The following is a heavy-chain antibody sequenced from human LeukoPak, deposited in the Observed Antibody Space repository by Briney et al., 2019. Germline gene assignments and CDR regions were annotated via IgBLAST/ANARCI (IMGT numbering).Heavy chain of an antibody. CDR2: IRYDGSNK. V-gene: IGHV3-30*02. CDR3: AKDRGYCSSTSCILSTP. J-gene: IGHJ5*02. CDR1: GFTFSSCG. D-gene: IGHD2-2*03. Sequence: GGSLRLSCAASGFTFSSCGMHWVRQAPGKGLEWVAFIRYDGSNKYYADSVKGRFTISRDNSKNTLYLQMNSLRAEDTAVYYCAKDRGYCSSTSCILSTPWGQGTLVTVSS.